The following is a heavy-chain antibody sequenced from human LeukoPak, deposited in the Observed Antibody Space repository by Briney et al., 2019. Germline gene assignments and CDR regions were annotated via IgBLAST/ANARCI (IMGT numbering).Heavy chain of an antibody. V-gene: IGHV1-46*01. Sequence: GASVKVSCKASGYTFTSYYMHWVRQAPGQGLEWMGIINPSGGSTSYAQKFQGRVTMTRDTSTSTVYMELSSLRSEDTAVYYCARPFPIFGVVIPPADYWGQGTLVTVSS. D-gene: IGHD3-3*01. J-gene: IGHJ4*02. CDR2: INPSGGST. CDR3: ARPFPIFGVVIPPADY. CDR1: GYTFTSYY.